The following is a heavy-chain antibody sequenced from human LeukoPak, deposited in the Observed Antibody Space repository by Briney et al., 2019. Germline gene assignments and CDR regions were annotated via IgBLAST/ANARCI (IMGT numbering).Heavy chain of an antibody. J-gene: IGHJ6*02. CDR3: AKTMVRGVISRYYYGMDV. Sequence: PGGSLRLSCAASGFTFSSYAMSWVRQAPGKGLEWVSAISGSGGSTYYADSVKGRFTISRDNSKNTLYLQMNSLRAEDTAVYYCAKTMVRGVISRYYYGMDVWGQGTTVTVSS. V-gene: IGHV3-23*01. CDR1: GFTFSSYA. D-gene: IGHD3-10*01. CDR2: ISGSGGST.